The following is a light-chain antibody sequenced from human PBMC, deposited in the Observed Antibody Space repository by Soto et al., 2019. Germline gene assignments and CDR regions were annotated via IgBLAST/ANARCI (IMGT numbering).Light chain of an antibody. CDR1: QSISSY. V-gene: IGKV1-39*01. CDR2: AAS. J-gene: IGKJ4*01. CDR3: QQSYGTPLT. Sequence: DIQMTQSPSSLSASVGDRVTITCRASQSISSYLNWYQQKPGKAPKLLIYAASSLQSGVPSRFSGSGSGTDFTLTISRLQREDFATYYCQQSYGTPLTFGGGTKVEIK.